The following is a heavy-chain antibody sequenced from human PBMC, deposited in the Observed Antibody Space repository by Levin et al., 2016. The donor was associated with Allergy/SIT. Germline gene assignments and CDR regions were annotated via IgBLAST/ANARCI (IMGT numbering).Heavy chain of an antibody. CDR2: IYYSGST. J-gene: IGHJ6*02. CDR1: GGSISSYY. D-gene: IGHD5-24*01. CDR3: ARWRWLQLEYYGMDV. Sequence: SETLSLTCTVSGGSISSYYWSWIRQPPGKGLEWIGYIYYSGSTNYNPSLKSRVTISVDTSKNQFSPKLSSVTAADTAVYYCARWRWLQLEYYGMDVWGQGTTVTVSS. V-gene: IGHV4-59*12.